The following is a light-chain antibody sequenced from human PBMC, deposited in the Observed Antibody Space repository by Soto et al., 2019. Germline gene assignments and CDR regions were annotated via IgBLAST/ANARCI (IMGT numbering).Light chain of an antibody. V-gene: IGKV3-15*01. CDR2: GAS. Sequence: EIVLTQSPGTLSLSPGERATLSCRASQSVSNNYLAWYRQKPGQAPRLLIYGASTRATGIPARFSGSGSGTEFTLTISSLQSEDFAVYYCQQYNNWPPLFGGGTKVDIK. J-gene: IGKJ4*01. CDR1: QSVSNN. CDR3: QQYNNWPPL.